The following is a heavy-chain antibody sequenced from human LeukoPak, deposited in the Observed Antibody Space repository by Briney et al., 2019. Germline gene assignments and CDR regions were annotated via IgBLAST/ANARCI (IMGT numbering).Heavy chain of an antibody. CDR2: ISDTGNT. V-gene: IGHV3-23*01. CDR3: AKEPVTTCRGAFCYPFDY. Sequence: VGSLRLSCAASGFTLSSYAMSWVRQAPGKGLEWVSAISDTGNTYHADSVQGRFTISTDSPNKTLFLKMKRLRPEDAAVYYCAKEPVTTCRGAFCYPFDYWGLGTLVTVSS. J-gene: IGHJ4*02. CDR1: GFTLSSYA. D-gene: IGHD2-15*01.